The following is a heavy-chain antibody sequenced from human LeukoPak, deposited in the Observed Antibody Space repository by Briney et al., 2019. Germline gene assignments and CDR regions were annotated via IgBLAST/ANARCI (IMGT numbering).Heavy chain of an antibody. CDR2: INGDGSTT. J-gene: IGHJ4*02. D-gene: IGHD1-26*01. CDR1: GFSFSGYW. V-gene: IGHV3-74*01. CDR3: VRGGLMGATDY. Sequence: PGGSLRLSCAASGFSFSGYWMHWLRQAPGKGLVWISYINGDGSTTNHADFAEGRFTISRDNAKNTLYLQMNSLRVEDTAVYYCVRGGLMGATDYWGQGTLVTVSS.